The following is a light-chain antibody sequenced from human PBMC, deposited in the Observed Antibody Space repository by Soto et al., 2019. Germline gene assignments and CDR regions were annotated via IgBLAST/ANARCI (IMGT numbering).Light chain of an antibody. Sequence: EIRMTQSPATLSVSPGERATLSCRASQSVSSNLAWYQQKPGQAPRLLIYGASTRATGIPARFSGSGSGTDFTLTISSLQSEDFAVYYCQQYNKWPPITLGQGTRLAIK. CDR3: QQYNKWPPIT. CDR1: QSVSSN. J-gene: IGKJ5*01. V-gene: IGKV3-15*01. CDR2: GAS.